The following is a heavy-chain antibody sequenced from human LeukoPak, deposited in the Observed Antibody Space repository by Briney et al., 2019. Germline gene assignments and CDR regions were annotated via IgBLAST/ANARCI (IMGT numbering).Heavy chain of an antibody. V-gene: IGHV4-59*01. Sequence: SETLSLTCTVSGGSISSYYWSWIRQPPGKGLEWIGHIYYSGSTNYNPSLKSRVTISVDTSKNQFSLKLSSVTAADTAVYYCARTKVATNEYYFDYWGQGTLVTVSS. CDR1: GGSISSYY. J-gene: IGHJ4*02. CDR3: ARTKVATNEYYFDY. D-gene: IGHD5-12*01. CDR2: IYYSGST.